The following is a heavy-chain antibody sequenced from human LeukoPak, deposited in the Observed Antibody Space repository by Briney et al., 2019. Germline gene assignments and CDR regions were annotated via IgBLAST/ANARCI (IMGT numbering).Heavy chain of an antibody. CDR3: ARGPYYDSSGYYYAMGYYYGMDV. Sequence: PSETLSLTCTVSGGSISSGGYYWSWIRQHPGKGLEWIGYIYYSGSTYYNPSLKSRVTISVDTSKNQFSLKLSSVTAADTAVYYCARGPYYDSSGYYYAMGYYYGMDVWGQGTTVTVSS. J-gene: IGHJ6*02. CDR2: IYYSGST. CDR1: GGSISSGGYY. V-gene: IGHV4-31*03. D-gene: IGHD3-22*01.